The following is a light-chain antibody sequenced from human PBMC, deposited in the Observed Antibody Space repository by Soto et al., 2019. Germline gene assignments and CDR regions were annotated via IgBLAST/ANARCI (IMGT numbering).Light chain of an antibody. CDR2: SAS. J-gene: IGKJ4*01. CDR3: QQYNNWPPLT. Sequence: EIVMTQSPATLSVSPGERATLSCRASQSVSSNLAWYQQKPGQAPRHLIYSASTRATGIPARFSGSGSGTEFTLTISSLQSEDFAVYYCQQYNNWPPLTFGGGTKVEIK. CDR1: QSVSSN. V-gene: IGKV3-15*01.